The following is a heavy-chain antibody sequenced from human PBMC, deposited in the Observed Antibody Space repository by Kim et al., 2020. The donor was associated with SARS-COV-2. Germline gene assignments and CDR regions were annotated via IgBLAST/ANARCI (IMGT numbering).Heavy chain of an antibody. D-gene: IGHD6-13*01. CDR3: ASGYSSSWYLEG. Sequence: SQTLSLTCAVYGGSFSGYYWSWIRQTPGKGLEWIGEINHSGSTNYNPSLKSRVTISVDTSKNQFSLKLSSVTAADTAVYYCASGYSSSWYLEGWGQGTLVTVSS. CDR1: GGSFSGYY. V-gene: IGHV4-34*01. J-gene: IGHJ4*02. CDR2: INHSGST.